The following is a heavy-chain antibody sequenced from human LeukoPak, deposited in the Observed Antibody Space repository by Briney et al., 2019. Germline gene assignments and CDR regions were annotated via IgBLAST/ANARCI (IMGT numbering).Heavy chain of an antibody. CDR3: AKDYSSGWQKSFDF. Sequence: PGGSLRLSCAASGFTFSSYEMNWVRQAPGKGLEWVSSISGSTYTTYYADSVKGRVTISRDNSKNTLYLQMNSLRAEDTAVYYCAKDYSSGWQKSFDFWGQGTLVTVSS. V-gene: IGHV3-23*01. CDR2: ISGSTYTT. D-gene: IGHD6-19*01. CDR1: GFTFSSYE. J-gene: IGHJ4*02.